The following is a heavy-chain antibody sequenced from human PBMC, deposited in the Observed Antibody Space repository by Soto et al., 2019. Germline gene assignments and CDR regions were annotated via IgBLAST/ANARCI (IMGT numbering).Heavy chain of an antibody. V-gene: IGHV1-3*01. J-gene: IGHJ3*02. CDR1: GYTFTSYA. CDR3: AREKLSGYVDAFDI. D-gene: IGHD5-12*01. Sequence: ASVKVSCKASGYTFTSYAMHWVRQAPGQRLEWMGWINAGNGNTKYSQKFQGRVTITRDTSASTAYMGLSSLRSEDTAVYYCAREKLSGYVDAFDIWGQGTMVTVSS. CDR2: INAGNGNT.